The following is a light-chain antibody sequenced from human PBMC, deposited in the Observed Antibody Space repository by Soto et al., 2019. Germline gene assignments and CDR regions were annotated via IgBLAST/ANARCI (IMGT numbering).Light chain of an antibody. V-gene: IGKV1-39*01. J-gene: IGKJ1*01. CDR1: QSISSH. CDR2: AAY. Sequence: DIQMTQSPSSLSASVGDRVTITCRASQSISSHLNWYQQKPGKAPKLLIFAAYSLQSGVPSTFSGSGSGTDFTLTITSLQPEDFATYYSQQSYSTPRTFGQGTKVDIK. CDR3: QQSYSTPRT.